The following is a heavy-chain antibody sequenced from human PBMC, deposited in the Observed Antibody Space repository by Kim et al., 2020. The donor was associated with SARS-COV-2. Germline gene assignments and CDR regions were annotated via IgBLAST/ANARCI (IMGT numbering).Heavy chain of an antibody. CDR3: AKGGVVVELNY. CDR1: GFTFSSYA. CDR2: ISGSGGST. V-gene: IGHV3-23*01. J-gene: IGHJ4*02. Sequence: GGSLRLSCAASGFTFSSYAMSWVLQAPGKGLEWVSAISGSGGSTYYADSVKGRFTISRDNSKNTLYLQMNSLRAEDTAVYYCAKGGVVVELNYWGQGTLVTVSS. D-gene: IGHD2-15*01.